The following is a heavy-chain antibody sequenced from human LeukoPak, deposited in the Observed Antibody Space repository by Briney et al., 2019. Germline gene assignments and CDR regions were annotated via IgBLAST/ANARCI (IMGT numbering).Heavy chain of an antibody. CDR2: INPNSGGT. V-gene: IGHV1-2*02. J-gene: IGHJ4*02. Sequence: GASVKVSFKASGYTFTGYYMHWVRQAPGQGLEWMGWINPNSGGTNYAQKFQGRVTMTRDTSINTVDMDLSGLTSDDTAVFYCARGREIHGGSDTNLDDYWGQGTLVTVSS. CDR3: ARGREIHGGSDTNLDDY. D-gene: IGHD3-10*01. CDR1: GYTFTGYY.